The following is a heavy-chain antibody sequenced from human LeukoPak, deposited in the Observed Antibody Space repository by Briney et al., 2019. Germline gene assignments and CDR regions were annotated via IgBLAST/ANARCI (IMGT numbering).Heavy chain of an antibody. CDR1: GGSFSGYY. D-gene: IGHD3-10*01. CDR3: ARMQTMVREIDY. J-gene: IGHJ4*02. CDR2: INHSGST. Sequence: PSETLSLTCAVYGGSFSGYYWSWIRQPPGKGLEWIGEINHSGSTNYNPSLKSRVTISVDTSKNQFSLKLSSVTAADTAVYYCARMQTMVREIDYWGQGTLVTVSS. V-gene: IGHV4-34*01.